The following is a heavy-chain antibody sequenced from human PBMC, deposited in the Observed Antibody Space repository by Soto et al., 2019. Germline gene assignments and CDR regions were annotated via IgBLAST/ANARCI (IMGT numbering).Heavy chain of an antibody. Sequence: QVHLVQSGAEVKKPGSSVKVSCKVSGGTFSTYAISWVRQAPGQGLEWMGGIIPIFGTANSAQNLQGRVTITADVSTSTVYMDLSSLRSEDTAVYYCARGPTLSWFDPWGQGTLGTVSS. J-gene: IGHJ5*02. CDR2: IIPIFGTA. V-gene: IGHV1-69*01. CDR1: GGTFSTYA. CDR3: ARGPTLSWFDP.